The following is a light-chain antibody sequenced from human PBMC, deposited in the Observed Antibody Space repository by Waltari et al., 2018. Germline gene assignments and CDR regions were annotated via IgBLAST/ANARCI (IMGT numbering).Light chain of an antibody. CDR3: QQYNSWPPWT. V-gene: IGKV3-15*01. CDR2: GVS. CDR1: QSVSSN. J-gene: IGKJ1*01. Sequence: LMTQSPAIVSVSPGERVTLSCRASQSVSSNLAWYQHIPGQAPRVLIFGVSNRAAGVPARFSGSGFATDFTLTITSLQSEDFAFYYCQQYNSWPPWTFGPGTKVEIK.